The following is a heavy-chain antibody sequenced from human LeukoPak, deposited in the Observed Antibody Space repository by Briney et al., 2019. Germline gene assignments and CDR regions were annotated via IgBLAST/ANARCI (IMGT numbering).Heavy chain of an antibody. CDR2: IKQDGSEK. CDR3: ARSGSGYFDY. J-gene: IGHJ4*02. CDR1: GITFSVYW. Sequence: GGSLRLSCAASGITFSVYWMSWVRQAPGKGLEWVANIKQDGSEKYYRDSVQGRVTISRDNAKNTLYLQMNSLRAEDTAVYYCARSGSGYFDYWGQGSLVTVSS. V-gene: IGHV3-7*01.